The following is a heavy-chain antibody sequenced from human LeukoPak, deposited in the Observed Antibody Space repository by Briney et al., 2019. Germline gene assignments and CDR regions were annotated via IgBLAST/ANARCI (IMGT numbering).Heavy chain of an antibody. D-gene: IGHD3-9*01. J-gene: IGHJ4*02. CDR2: IKQDGSEK. Sequence: PSETLSLTCTVSGGSISSSSYYWGWIRQAPGKGLEWVANIKQDGSEKKYLDSVKGRFTISRDNAKNSMYLQMNNLRAEDTAVYYCARDEIYYDILTGYRHFDYWGQGTLVTVSS. V-gene: IGHV3-7*01. CDR1: GGSISSSSYY. CDR3: ARDEIYYDILTGYRHFDY.